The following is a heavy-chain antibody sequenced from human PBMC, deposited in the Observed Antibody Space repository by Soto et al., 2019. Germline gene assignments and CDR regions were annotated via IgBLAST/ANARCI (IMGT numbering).Heavy chain of an antibody. V-gene: IGHV4-34*01. D-gene: IGHD2-2*01. CDR1: GGSFSGYY. Sequence: QVQLQQWGAGLLKPSETLSLTCAVYGGSFSGYYWSWIRQPPGKGLEWIGEINHSGSTNYNPSLKSRVTISVDTAKNQFSLKLSSVTAADTAVYYCARMRCSSTSCYSRGKFYYFDYWGQGTLVTVSS. CDR2: INHSGST. CDR3: ARMRCSSTSCYSRGKFYYFDY. J-gene: IGHJ4*02.